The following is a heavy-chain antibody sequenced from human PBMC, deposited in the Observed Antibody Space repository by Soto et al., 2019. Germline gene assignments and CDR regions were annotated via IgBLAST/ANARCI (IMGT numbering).Heavy chain of an antibody. CDR1: GYTFTSYD. D-gene: IGHD3-22*01. V-gene: IGHV1-8*01. Sequence: VASVKVSCKASGYTFTSYDINWVRQATGQGLEWMGWMNPNSGNTGYAQKFQGRVTMTRNTSISTAYMELSSLRSEDTAVYYCARGWKLHYYDSSGSHQSDYWGQGTLVTVSS. CDR3: ARGWKLHYYDSSGSHQSDY. J-gene: IGHJ4*02. CDR2: MNPNSGNT.